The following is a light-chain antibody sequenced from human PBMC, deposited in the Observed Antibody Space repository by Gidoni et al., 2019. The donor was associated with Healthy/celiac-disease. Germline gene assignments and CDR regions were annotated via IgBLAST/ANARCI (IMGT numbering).Light chain of an antibody. J-gene: IGKJ1*01. CDR3: QQYNSYSGT. CDR2: DAS. CDR1: QSISSW. Sequence: DIQITQSPSTLSASVGDRVTITCRASQSISSWLAWYQQKPGKAPKLLIYDASSWESGVPSRFSGSGSGTEFTLTISSLEPDDFATYYCQQYNSYSGTFGQGTKVEIK. V-gene: IGKV1-5*01.